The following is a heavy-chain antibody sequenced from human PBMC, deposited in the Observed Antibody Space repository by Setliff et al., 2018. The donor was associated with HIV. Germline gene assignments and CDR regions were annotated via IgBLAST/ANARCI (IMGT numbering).Heavy chain of an antibody. V-gene: IGHV1-69*13. CDR2: IIPVFDTT. Sequence: SVKVSCKASGGTFSSYAISWVRQAPGQGLEWMGGIIPVFDTTIYAQKFQGRVTITADESTSTSHMEINSLRSGDTAVYYCARAGTLTMSKYFDYWGQGTLVTVSS. CDR3: ARAGTLTMSKYFDY. D-gene: IGHD4-4*01. J-gene: IGHJ4*02. CDR1: GGTFSSYA.